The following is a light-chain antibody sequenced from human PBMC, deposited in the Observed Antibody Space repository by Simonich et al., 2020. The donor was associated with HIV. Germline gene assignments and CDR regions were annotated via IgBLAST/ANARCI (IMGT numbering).Light chain of an antibody. V-gene: IGKV1-33*01. CDR3: QQYDNLPLT. CDR2: DAS. Sequence: IQFTQSPSFLSASVGDKVTLTCRASQVISSYLAWYQQKPGKAPKLLIYDASNLETGVPSRFSGSGSGTDFTFTISSLQPEDIATYYCQQYDNLPLTFGPGTKVDIK. J-gene: IGKJ3*01. CDR1: QVISSY.